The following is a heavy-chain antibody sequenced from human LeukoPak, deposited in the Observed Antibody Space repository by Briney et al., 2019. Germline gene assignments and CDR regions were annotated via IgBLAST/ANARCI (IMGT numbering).Heavy chain of an antibody. Sequence: SETLSLTCAVYGGSFSGYYWSWIRQPPGKGLEWIGEINHSGSTNYNPSLKSRVTISVDTSKNQFVLNLRSVTAADTAVYYCARDKRHSYGRYFDHWGQGMLVTVYS. D-gene: IGHD5-18*01. CDR1: GGSFSGYY. CDR2: INHSGST. J-gene: IGHJ4*02. V-gene: IGHV4-34*01. CDR3: ARDKRHSYGRYFDH.